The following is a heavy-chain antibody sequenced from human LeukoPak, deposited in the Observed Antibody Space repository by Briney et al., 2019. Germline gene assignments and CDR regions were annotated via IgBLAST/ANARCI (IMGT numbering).Heavy chain of an antibody. V-gene: IGHV3-23*01. CDR2: ISGSGGST. J-gene: IGHJ4*02. CDR3: AKDREVSMIVVVTNYYFDY. CDR1: GFTFSSYA. D-gene: IGHD3-22*01. Sequence: GGSLRLSCAASGFTFSSYAMSWVRQAPGKGLEWVSAISGSGGSTYYADSVKGRFTISRDNSKNTLYLQMNSLRAEDTAVYYCAKDREVSMIVVVTNYYFDYWGQGTLVTVSS.